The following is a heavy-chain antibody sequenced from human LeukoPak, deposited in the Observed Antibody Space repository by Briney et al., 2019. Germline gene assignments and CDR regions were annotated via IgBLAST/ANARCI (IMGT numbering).Heavy chain of an antibody. CDR1: GGTFSSYA. Sequence: ASVKVSCKASGGTFSSYAISWVRQAPGQGLEWMGGIIPIFGTANYAQKFQGRVTITADESTSTAYMELSSLRSEDTAVYYCARDAQLYAGDDSSGYFDYWGQGTLVTVSS. V-gene: IGHV1-69*13. D-gene: IGHD3-22*01. CDR2: IIPIFGTA. J-gene: IGHJ4*02. CDR3: ARDAQLYAGDDSSGYFDY.